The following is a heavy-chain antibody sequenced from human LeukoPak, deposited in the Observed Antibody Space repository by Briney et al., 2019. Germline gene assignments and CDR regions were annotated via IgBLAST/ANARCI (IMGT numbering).Heavy chain of an antibody. CDR2: ISGDST. J-gene: IGHJ4*02. CDR1: GFTFDDYA. D-gene: IGHD1-26*01. CDR3: AKSRATDFDY. Sequence: PGGSLRLSCAASGFTFDDYARHWVRQAPGKGLEWVSLISGDSTYYADSVKGRFTISRDNSKNSLYLQMNSLRTEDTALYYCAKSRATDFDYWGQGTLVTVSS. V-gene: IGHV3-43*02.